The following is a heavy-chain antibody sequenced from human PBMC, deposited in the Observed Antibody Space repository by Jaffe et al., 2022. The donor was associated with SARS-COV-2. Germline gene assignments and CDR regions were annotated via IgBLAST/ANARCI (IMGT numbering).Heavy chain of an antibody. J-gene: IGHJ4*02. D-gene: IGHD6-19*01. CDR2: IYWDDEK. CDR3: ARRRDQWLVGDYFDL. V-gene: IGHV2-5*02. Sequence: QITLKESGPTLVKPTQTLTLTCSFSGFSLSTGGVGVGWIRQPPGKALEWLALIYWDDEKRFNSSLKSRLAITKDTSRNQVVLTMTNMDPVDTATYYCARRRDQWLVGDYFDLWGQGTLVTVSS. CDR1: GFSLSTGGVG.